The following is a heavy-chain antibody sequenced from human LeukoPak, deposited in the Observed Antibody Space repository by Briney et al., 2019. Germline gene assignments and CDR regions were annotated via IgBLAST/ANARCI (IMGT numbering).Heavy chain of an antibody. J-gene: IGHJ5*02. D-gene: IGHD3-3*01. CDR1: GGTFSSYA. CDR3: AIYYDFWSGDSSNRLFDT. V-gene: IGHV1-69*01. Sequence: SVKVSCKASGGTFSSYAISWVRQAPGQGLEWMGGIISIFGTANYAQKFQGRVTITADESTSTAYMELSSLRSEDTAVYYCAIYYDFWSGDSSNRLFDTWGQGTLVTVSS. CDR2: IISIFGTA.